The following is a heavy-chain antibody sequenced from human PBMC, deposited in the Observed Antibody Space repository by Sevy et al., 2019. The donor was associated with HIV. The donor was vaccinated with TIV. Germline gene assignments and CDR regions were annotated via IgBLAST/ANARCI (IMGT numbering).Heavy chain of an antibody. V-gene: IGHV3-30-3*01. CDR2: ISYDGSNK. Sequence: GGSLRLSCAASGFTFSSYAMHWVRQAPGKGLEWVAVISYDGSNKYYEDSVKGRFTISRDNSKNTLYLKMNSLRAEDTAVYYCARGGGSELPASYFDYWGQGTLVTVSS. CDR1: GFTFSSYA. CDR3: ARGGGSELPASYFDY. J-gene: IGHJ4*02. D-gene: IGHD1-26*01.